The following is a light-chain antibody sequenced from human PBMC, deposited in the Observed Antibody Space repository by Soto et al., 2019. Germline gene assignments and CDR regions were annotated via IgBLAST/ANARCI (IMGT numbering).Light chain of an antibody. Sequence: IQLTQSPCSMPVSLVDRFAITCRASQGISSALAWYQQKPGKAPKLLIYDASSLESGVPSRFSGSGSGTEFTLTISSLQPDDFATYYCQQYNSYWTCGQGTKGDNK. J-gene: IGKJ1*01. CDR3: QQYNSYWT. V-gene: IGKV1-13*02. CDR2: DAS. CDR1: QGISSA.